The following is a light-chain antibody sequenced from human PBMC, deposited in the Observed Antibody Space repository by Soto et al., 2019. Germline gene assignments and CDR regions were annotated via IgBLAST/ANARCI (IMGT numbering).Light chain of an antibody. CDR2: DTS. CDR3: QQRASWPRT. J-gene: IGKJ1*01. Sequence: EIVLTQSPATLSLSPGERATLSCRASQSFTTYLAWYQQKPGQAPRLLIYDTSNRATGIPARFSGSGSGTDFTLPISSLEPEDFAVYYCQQRASWPRTFGQGTKVEIK. CDR1: QSFTTY. V-gene: IGKV3-11*01.